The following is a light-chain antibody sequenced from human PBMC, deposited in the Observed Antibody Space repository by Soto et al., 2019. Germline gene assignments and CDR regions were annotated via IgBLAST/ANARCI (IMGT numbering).Light chain of an antibody. CDR3: QQRVNWTPT. CDR1: QSVSDY. Sequence: ETVLTQSPARLSLSPGERATLSCRAVQSVSDYLAWYPQKPGQPPRVLLFDASNRATGVPARFSAGGAGTDFTLIISNLEPEDFAVDYCQQRVNWTPTFGGGTKVDIK. CDR2: DAS. V-gene: IGKV3-11*01. J-gene: IGKJ4*01.